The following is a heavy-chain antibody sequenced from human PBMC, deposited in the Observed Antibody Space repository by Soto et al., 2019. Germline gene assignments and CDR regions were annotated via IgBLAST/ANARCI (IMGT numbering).Heavy chain of an antibody. Sequence: QVQLQESGPGLVKPSETLSLTCTVSGGSITNYYCSWFRQSPGKGLEWIGYINYNGNSAYNLSLTRRVTMSMDTSKTQFSLMLEAVTAPDTAVYYCARHGFGSLHGLVDVGGQWNTVIVSS. D-gene: IGHD3-10*01. CDR1: GGSITNYY. J-gene: IGHJ6*02. CDR2: INYNGNS. V-gene: IGHV4-59*08. CDR3: ARHGFGSLHGLVDV.